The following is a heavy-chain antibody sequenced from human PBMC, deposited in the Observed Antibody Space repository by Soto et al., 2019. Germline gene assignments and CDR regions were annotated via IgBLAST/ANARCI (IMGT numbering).Heavy chain of an antibody. Sequence: EVQLVESGGGLVKPGGSRRLSCVTSGFTLSKAWMSWVRQAPWKGLEWVGRIKSDSDGGTTDYAAPVKGRFTISRDDSKNTVYLQMTSLKTEDTAVYYCTTDALRFLEWFSYWGQGTLVTVSS. J-gene: IGHJ4*02. D-gene: IGHD3-3*01. CDR2: IKSDSDGGTT. V-gene: IGHV3-15*01. CDR1: GFTLSKAW. CDR3: TTDALRFLEWFSY.